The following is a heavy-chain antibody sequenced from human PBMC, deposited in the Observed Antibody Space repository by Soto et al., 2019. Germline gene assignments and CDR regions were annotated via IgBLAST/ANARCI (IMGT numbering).Heavy chain of an antibody. CDR2: INPNSGGT. V-gene: IGHV1-2*02. J-gene: IGHJ4*02. D-gene: IGHD2-21*02. Sequence: QVQLVQSGAEVKKPGASVKVSCKASGYTFTGSQIHWVRQAPGQGLEWMGWINPNSGGTNYAQKFQGRVIMTRETPITTAYMELSRLTSDDTAVYYCARRLGLLVTPIPGYWGQGTLVTVSS. CDR3: ARRLGLLVTPIPGY. CDR1: GYTFTGSQ.